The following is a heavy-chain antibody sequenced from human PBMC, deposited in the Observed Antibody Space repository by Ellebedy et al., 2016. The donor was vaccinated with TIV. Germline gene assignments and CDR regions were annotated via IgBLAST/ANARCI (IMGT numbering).Heavy chain of an antibody. V-gene: IGHV3-72*01. Sequence: PGGSLRLSCAASGFSFSDHSMDWVRQAPGKGLEWVGRSKYKHANYATNYAASVKGRFTISRDDSRNSLYLQLNSLKIEDTAVYYCVCFLVGRVSWGQGTLVTVSS. CDR2: SKYKHANYAT. J-gene: IGHJ5*02. CDR1: GFSFSDHS. D-gene: IGHD3-3*01. CDR3: VCFLVGRVS.